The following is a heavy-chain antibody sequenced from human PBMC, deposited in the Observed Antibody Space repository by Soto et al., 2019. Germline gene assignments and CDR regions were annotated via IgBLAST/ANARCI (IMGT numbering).Heavy chain of an antibody. D-gene: IGHD2-8*01. CDR2: ISGYNGDA. CDR1: GYTFTRYG. Sequence: QGQLVQSGAEVKMPGASVKVSCKASGYTFTRYGISWVRQAPGQGLEWMGWISGYNGDANYAQRFQGRVSMTIDTSTTTAYMELRTLTSDDTAVYYCAKNGQPPYYYDGLDVWGQGTTVTVSS. CDR3: AKNGQPPYYYDGLDV. J-gene: IGHJ6*02. V-gene: IGHV1-18*01.